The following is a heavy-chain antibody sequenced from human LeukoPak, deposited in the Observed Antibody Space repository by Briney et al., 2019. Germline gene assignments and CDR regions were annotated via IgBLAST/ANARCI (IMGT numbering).Heavy chain of an antibody. Sequence: SVKVSCKASGGTFSSYAISWVRQAPGQGLEWMGGIIPNFGTANYAQKFQGRVTITTDDSTSTAYMELTTLGSEDKAGYYGARGSEHKSIRYFDWPEYYYYMDVSGKESTV. CDR3: ARGSEHKSIRYFDWPEYYYYMDV. CDR1: GGTFSSYA. CDR2: IIPNFGTA. D-gene: IGHD3-9*01. V-gene: IGHV1-69*05. J-gene: IGHJ6*03.